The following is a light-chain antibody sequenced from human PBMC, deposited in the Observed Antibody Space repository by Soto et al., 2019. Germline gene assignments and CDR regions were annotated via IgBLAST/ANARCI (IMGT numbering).Light chain of an antibody. CDR2: DDN. J-gene: IGLJ1*01. CDR3: GSWDSSLSDYV. V-gene: IGLV1-51*01. CDR1: SSNIGGNS. Sequence: QSVLTQPPSVSAAPGQKVTISCSGSSSNIGGNSVSWYQQLPGTAPKLLIYDDNKRPSGIPDRFSGSKSGKSATLGITGFQTGDEADHYCGSWDSSLSDYVFGNGTKLTV.